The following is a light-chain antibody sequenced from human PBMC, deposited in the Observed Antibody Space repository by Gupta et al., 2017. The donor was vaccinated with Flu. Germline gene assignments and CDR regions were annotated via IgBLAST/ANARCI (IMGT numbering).Light chain of an antibody. CDR1: QGIRGD. V-gene: IGKV3-15*01. J-gene: IGKJ4*01. CDR2: DAS. Sequence: EIVMTQSPATLSVSPGERATLSCRASQGIRGDLAWYQQKTGQPPRLLIYDASASATGITARLSGSGSGTEFTLTISSLQSEDFAVYYCQQDNSWPLTFGGGTKVEIK. CDR3: QQDNSWPLT.